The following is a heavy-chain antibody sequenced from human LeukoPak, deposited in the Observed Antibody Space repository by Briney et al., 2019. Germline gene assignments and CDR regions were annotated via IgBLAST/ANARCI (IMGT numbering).Heavy chain of an antibody. CDR3: ARGPYSSGPVDY. Sequence: PSETLSLTCTVSGGSISSGGYYWSWIRQHPGKGLEWIGYISYSGSTYYNPSLKSRVTISVDTSKNQFSLKLSSVTAADTAVYYCARGPYSSGPVDYWGQGTLVTVSS. V-gene: IGHV4-31*03. CDR1: GGSISSGGYY. D-gene: IGHD6-19*01. J-gene: IGHJ4*02. CDR2: ISYSGST.